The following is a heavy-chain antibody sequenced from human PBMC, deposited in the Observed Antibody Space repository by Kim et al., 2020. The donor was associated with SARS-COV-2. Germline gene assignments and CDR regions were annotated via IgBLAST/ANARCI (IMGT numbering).Heavy chain of an antibody. V-gene: IGHV5-51*01. CDR3: ARGIVVVVAATPNSYGMDV. CDR1: GYSFTSYW. J-gene: IGHJ6*02. Sequence: GESLKISCKGSGYSFTSYWIGWVRQMPGKGLEWMGIIYPGDSDTRYSPSFQGQVTISADKSISTAYLQWSSLKASDTAMYYCARGIVVVVAATPNSYGMDVWGQGTTATVSS. CDR2: IYPGDSDT. D-gene: IGHD2-15*01.